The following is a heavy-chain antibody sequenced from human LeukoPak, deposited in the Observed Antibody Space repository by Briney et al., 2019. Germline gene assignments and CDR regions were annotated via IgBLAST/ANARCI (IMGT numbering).Heavy chain of an antibody. Sequence: SVKVSCKASGGTFSSYAISWVRQAPGQGLEWMGRIIPILGIVNYAQKFQGRVTITADKSTSTAYMELSSLRSEDTAVYYCARSPKGKDSYYYYYGMDVWGQGTTVTVSS. CDR2: IIPILGIV. V-gene: IGHV1-69*04. D-gene: IGHD4-23*01. CDR3: ARSPKGKDSYYYYYGMDV. CDR1: GGTFSSYA. J-gene: IGHJ6*02.